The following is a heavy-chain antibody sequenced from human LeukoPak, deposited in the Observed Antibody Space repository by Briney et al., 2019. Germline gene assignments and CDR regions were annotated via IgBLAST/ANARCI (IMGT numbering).Heavy chain of an antibody. D-gene: IGHD2-21*02. CDR2: ISYDGSNK. CDR3: AREGQPLLCFDY. V-gene: IGHV3-30-3*01. Sequence: PGRSLRLSCAASGFTFSSYAMHWVRQAPGKGLEWVAVISYDGSNKCYADSVKGRFTISRDNSKNTLYLQMNSLRAEDTAVYYCAREGQPLLCFDYWGQGTLVTVSS. CDR1: GFTFSSYA. J-gene: IGHJ4*02.